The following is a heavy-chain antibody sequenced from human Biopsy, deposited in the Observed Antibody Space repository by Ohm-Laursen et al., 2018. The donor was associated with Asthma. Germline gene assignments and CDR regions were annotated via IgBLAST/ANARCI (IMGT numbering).Heavy chain of an antibody. D-gene: IGHD2-15*01. V-gene: IGHV1-69*01. CDR2: LIPVLGTA. Sequence: GSSVKVSCKASGDSLGSFINYAISWVRQAPRQGLEWMGGLIPVLGTADYAPMFEGRVTITADESTSTAYLELSRLRSDDTAVYYCARDRGYCSGGTCPSWFDPWGQGTLVIVSS. J-gene: IGHJ5*02. CDR1: GDSLGSFINYA. CDR3: ARDRGYCSGGTCPSWFDP.